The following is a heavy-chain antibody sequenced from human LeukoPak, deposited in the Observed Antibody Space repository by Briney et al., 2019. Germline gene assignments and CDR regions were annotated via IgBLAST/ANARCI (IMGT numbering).Heavy chain of an antibody. V-gene: IGHV1-2*04. Sequence: GESLKISCKGSGYTFTGYYMHWVRQAPGQGLEWMGWINPNSGGTNYAQKFQGWVTMTRDTSISTAYMELSRLRSDDTAVYYCARGLYSSSLDYWGQGTLVTVSS. CDR3: ARGLYSSSLDY. CDR1: GYTFTGYY. CDR2: INPNSGGT. J-gene: IGHJ4*02. D-gene: IGHD6-13*01.